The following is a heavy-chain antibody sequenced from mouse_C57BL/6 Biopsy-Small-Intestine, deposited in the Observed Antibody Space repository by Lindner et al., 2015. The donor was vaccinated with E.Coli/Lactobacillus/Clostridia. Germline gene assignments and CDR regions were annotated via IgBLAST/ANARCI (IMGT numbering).Heavy chain of an antibody. CDR1: GYTFTGYD. CDR2: INPNSGGT. CDR3: ARRSGTWYEEVTFDY. V-gene: IGHV1-72*04. J-gene: IGHJ4*01. Sequence: SVKVSCKASGYTFTGYDMHWVRQAPGQGLEWMGWINPNSGGTDYAQNFQGRVTMTRDTSISTAYMELSRVVSDDTAVYYCARRSGTWYEEVTFDYWGQGTLVTVSS. D-gene: IGHD1-3*01.